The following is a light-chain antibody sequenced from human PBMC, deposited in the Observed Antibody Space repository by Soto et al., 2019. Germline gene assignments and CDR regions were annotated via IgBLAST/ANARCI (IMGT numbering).Light chain of an antibody. Sequence: DIVMTQSPLSLPVTPGEPASISCRSSQSLLHSNGYNYLDWYLQKPVQSPQLLIYLGSNRASGVPERLSGSGAGTDITLKISRVEAEDFGVYYCMQALQTPGTFGQGTKLEIK. J-gene: IGKJ2*01. CDR3: MQALQTPGT. V-gene: IGKV2-28*01. CDR1: QSLLHSNGYNY. CDR2: LGS.